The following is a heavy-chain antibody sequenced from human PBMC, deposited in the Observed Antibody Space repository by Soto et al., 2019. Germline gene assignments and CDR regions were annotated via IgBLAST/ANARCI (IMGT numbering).Heavy chain of an antibody. J-gene: IGHJ5*02. D-gene: IGHD6-19*01. CDR1: GGSISSYY. CDR3: ARDRSSGWLSNWFDP. Sequence: PSETLSLPCTVSGGSISSYYWSWIRQPPGKGLEWIGYIYYSGSTNYNPSLKSRVTISVDTSKNQFSLKLSSVTAADTAVYYCARDRSSGWLSNWFDPWGQGTLVTVSS. V-gene: IGHV4-59*01. CDR2: IYYSGST.